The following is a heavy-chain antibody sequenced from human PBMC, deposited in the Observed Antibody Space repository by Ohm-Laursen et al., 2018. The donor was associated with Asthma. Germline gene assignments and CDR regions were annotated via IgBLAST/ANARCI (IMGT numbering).Heavy chain of an antibody. CDR1: GFTFSRYW. J-gene: IGHJ4*02. CDR2: INIDGTSA. Sequence: SLRLSCAASGFTFSRYWMHWVRQAPGKGLVWVSRINIDGTSASYADSVKGRFTISRDNAKNTVYLQLNSLRVEDTAIYYCARVGDSYYYDNSGYYIYWGQGTLVTVSS. CDR3: ARVGDSYYYDNSGYYIY. V-gene: IGHV3-74*01. D-gene: IGHD3-22*01.